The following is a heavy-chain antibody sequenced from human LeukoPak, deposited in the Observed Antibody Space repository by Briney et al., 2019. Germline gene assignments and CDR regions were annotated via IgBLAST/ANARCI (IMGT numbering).Heavy chain of an antibody. CDR1: DFTFRSYA. Sequence: GGSLRLSCAASDFTFRSYAMSWVRQAPGKGLEWVSAISGSGDSTCYADSVKGRFTISRENSKNTLYLQMNSLRAEDPAVYYCAKTPGIVVAITAYYFDNWGQGTLVTVSS. CDR3: AKTPGIVVAITAYYFDN. D-gene: IGHD3-22*01. J-gene: IGHJ4*02. CDR2: ISGSGDST. V-gene: IGHV3-23*01.